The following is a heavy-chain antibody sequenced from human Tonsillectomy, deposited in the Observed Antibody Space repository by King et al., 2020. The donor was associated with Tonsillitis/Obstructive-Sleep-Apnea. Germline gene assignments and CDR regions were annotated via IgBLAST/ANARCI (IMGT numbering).Heavy chain of an antibody. CDR3: ASSITIFGVVEYYFDY. V-gene: IGHV3-33*01. CDR2: IWYDGSNK. CDR1: GCTFSSDG. Sequence: VQLVESGGGVVQPGRSLSLSCAASGCTFSSDGMHWVRQAPGKGLAWVEGIWYDGSNKYYADSVKGRFTISRDNSKNTLYLQMNSLRAEDTAVYYCASSITIFGVVEYYFDYWGQGTLVTVSS. J-gene: IGHJ4*02. D-gene: IGHD3-3*01.